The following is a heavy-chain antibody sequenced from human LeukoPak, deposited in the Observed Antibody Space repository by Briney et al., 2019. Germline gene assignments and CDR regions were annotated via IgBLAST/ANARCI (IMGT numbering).Heavy chain of an antibody. CDR1: GGTFSSYA. J-gene: IGHJ4*02. CDR3: ARDSSGSYNGYFDY. CDR2: IIPIFGTA. D-gene: IGHD1-26*01. V-gene: IGHV1-69*05. Sequence: ASVKVSCKASGGTFSSYAISWVRQAPGQGLEWMGGIIPIFGTANYAQKFQGRVTITTDESTSTAYVELSSLRSEDTAVYYCARDSSGSYNGYFDYWGQGTLVTVSS.